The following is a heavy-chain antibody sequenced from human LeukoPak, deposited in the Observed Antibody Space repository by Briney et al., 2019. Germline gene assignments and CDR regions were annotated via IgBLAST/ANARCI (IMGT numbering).Heavy chain of an antibody. CDR1: GFTFSHYE. CDR2: MSSSGGTI. D-gene: IGHD2-21*02. CDR3: ARDLLVVTAKGAFDI. V-gene: IGHV3-48*03. J-gene: IGHJ3*02. Sequence: GGSVRLSCVASGFTFSHYEMYWVRQAQGRGLEWLTYMSSSGGTIYHADSVKGRFTVSRDNADNSMYLQMDSLRVEDTAVYYCARDLLVVTAKGAFDIWGQGTMVTVSS.